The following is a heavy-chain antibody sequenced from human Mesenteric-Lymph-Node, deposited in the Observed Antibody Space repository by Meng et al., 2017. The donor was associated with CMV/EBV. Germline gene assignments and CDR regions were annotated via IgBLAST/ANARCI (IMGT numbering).Heavy chain of an antibody. CDR3: ARAIPIGYCSSTSCYNYYYYGMDV. J-gene: IGHJ6*02. D-gene: IGHD2-2*02. CDR1: GFTFDDYA. CDR2: ISWNSGSI. V-gene: IGHV3-9*01. Sequence: GGSLRLSCAASGFTFDDYAMHWVRQAPGKGLEWVSGISWNSGSIGYADSVKGRFTISRDNAKNSLYLQMNSLRAEDTAVYYCARAIPIGYCSSTSCYNYYYYGMDVWGQGTTVTVSS.